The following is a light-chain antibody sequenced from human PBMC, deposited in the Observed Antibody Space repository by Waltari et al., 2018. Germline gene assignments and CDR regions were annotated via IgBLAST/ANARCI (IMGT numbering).Light chain of an antibody. J-gene: IGKJ3*01. CDR1: QDLSSW. Sequence: DIQMTQSPSSLSASIGDRVIISCRASQDLSSWLVWYQQKSDEAPKTLIYAASNLQSGVPSRFSGSGSGTHFTLTISSLQPEDFATYYCQHYDSYPPTFGPGTKVDHK. CDR2: AAS. CDR3: QHYDSYPPT. V-gene: IGKV1D-16*01.